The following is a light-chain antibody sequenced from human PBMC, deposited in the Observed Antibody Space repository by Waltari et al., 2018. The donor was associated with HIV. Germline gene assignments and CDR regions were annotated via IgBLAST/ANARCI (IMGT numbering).Light chain of an antibody. V-gene: IGLV3-19*01. CDR2: SKN. CDR1: SLRNKY. J-gene: IGLJ2*01. CDR3: SSRDSSNSPLL. Sequence: SSVLTQDPTVSVALGQTVKITCQGDSLRNKYASWYQARPGQAPVLVIFSKNSRPSGIPDRVSVSTSGDTASLTIIGAQAEDEAAYFCSSRDSSNSPLLFGGGTKLTVL.